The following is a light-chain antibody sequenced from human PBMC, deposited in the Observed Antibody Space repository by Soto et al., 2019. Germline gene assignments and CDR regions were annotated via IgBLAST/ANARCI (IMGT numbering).Light chain of an antibody. J-gene: IGKJ2*02. CDR3: MQSLQTPRT. Sequence: DIVMTQSPLSLPVTPGEPASISCRSSQSLLHSNGYNYLDRYLQKPGQSPQLLIYLGSNRSSGVPGRFSGSGSGTDFTLKISRVEAEDVEVYYCMQSLQTPRTFGQGTKLEIK. V-gene: IGKV2-28*01. CDR1: QSLLHSNGYNY. CDR2: LGS.